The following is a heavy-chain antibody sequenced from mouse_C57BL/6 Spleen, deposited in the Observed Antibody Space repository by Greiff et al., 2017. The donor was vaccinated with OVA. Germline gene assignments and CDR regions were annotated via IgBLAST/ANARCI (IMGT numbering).Heavy chain of an antibody. V-gene: IGHV1-53*01. D-gene: IGHD1-1*01. CDR3: AREKGYGRPLDY. Sequence: QVQLQQPGPELVKPGASVKLSCKASGYTFTSYWMHWVKQRPGQGLEWIGNINPSNGGTNYNEKFKSKATLTVDKSSSTAYMQLSSLTSEDSAVYYCAREKGYGRPLDYWGQGTTLTVSS. CDR2: INPSNGGT. J-gene: IGHJ2*01. CDR1: GYTFTSYW.